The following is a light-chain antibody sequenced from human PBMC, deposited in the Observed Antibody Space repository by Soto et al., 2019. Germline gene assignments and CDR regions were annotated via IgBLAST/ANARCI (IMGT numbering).Light chain of an antibody. Sequence: SYELTQPPSVSVAPGKTARITCGGNNIGTKNVHWYQQKPGQAPLVVIYYDSARPSGIPERFSGSKSGNTATLTISRVEAGDEADFYCQVWGSDSDHPVFGTGTKVTVL. CDR3: QVWGSDSDHPV. CDR1: NIGTKN. CDR2: YDS. V-gene: IGLV3-21*04. J-gene: IGLJ1*01.